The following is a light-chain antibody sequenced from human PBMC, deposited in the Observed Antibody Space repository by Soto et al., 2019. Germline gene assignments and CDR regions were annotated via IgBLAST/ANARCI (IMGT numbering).Light chain of an antibody. CDR1: QSVRNN. CDR3: QHYNNWPNT. Sequence: EIVMTQSPATLSVSPGERATLSCRASQSVRNNLAWYQQKPGQTPSLLIYGASTRATGIPARFSGGGSGTEFTLTISNLQSEDFAVYYCQHYNNWPNTFGQGTKVDIK. CDR2: GAS. V-gene: IGKV3-15*01. J-gene: IGKJ2*01.